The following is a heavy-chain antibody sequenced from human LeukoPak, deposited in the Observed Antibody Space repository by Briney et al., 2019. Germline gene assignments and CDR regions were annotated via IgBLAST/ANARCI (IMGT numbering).Heavy chain of an antibody. CDR3: ASRAKVVPAIPFGY. V-gene: IGHV3-7*01. CDR2: IKQDGSEK. D-gene: IGHD2-2*01. Sequence: GGSLRLSCAASGFTFSSYWMSWVRQAPGKGLEWVANIKQDGSEKYYVDSVKGRFTISRDNAKNSLYLQMNSLRAEDTAVYYCASRAKVVPAIPFGYWGQGTLVTVSS. J-gene: IGHJ4*02. CDR1: GFTFSSYW.